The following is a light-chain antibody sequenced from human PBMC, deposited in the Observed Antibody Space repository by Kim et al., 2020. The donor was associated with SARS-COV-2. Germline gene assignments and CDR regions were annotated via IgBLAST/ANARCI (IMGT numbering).Light chain of an antibody. CDR1: NLRKYY. J-gene: IGLJ2*01. V-gene: IGLV3-19*01. CDR2: NQD. Sequence: SSELTQDPAVSVALGQTVRITCQGDNLRKYYASWYQQKPGQAPLLVIYNQDKRPSGVPDRFSGSSSGNTASLTITGAQAEDEADYYCNSRDISDDYIVVFGGGTKVTVL. CDR3: NSRDISDDYIVV.